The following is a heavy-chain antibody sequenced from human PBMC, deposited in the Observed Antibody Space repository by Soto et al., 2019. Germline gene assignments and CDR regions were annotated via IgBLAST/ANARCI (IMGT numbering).Heavy chain of an antibody. D-gene: IGHD2-2*01. CDR3: VRSTSILWFDP. J-gene: IGHJ5*02. V-gene: IGHV3-23*01. Sequence: GGALRLSCAASGFTVSSNYMSWVRQAPGKGLEWVSAISGSGGSAYYAVSVMGLFPLSRVYSKFTLYLQMYSLPAQGTALYYCVRSTSILWFDPLDQGTLVAVSS. CDR1: GFTVSSNY. CDR2: ISGSGGSA.